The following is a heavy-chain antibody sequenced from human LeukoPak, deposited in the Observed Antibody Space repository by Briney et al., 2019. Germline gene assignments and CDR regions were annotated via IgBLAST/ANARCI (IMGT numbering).Heavy chain of an antibody. CDR3: ARHSRSVDYGSGSYTWDY. CDR1: GGSISSIIYY. Sequence: SETLSLTCTVSGGSISSIIYYWGWIRQPPGKGLEWIGTIYYSGSTYYNVSLKSRVTISVDTSRNQFSLNLSSATAADTAVYYCARHSRSVDYGSGSYTWDYWGQGTLVTVSS. D-gene: IGHD3-10*01. J-gene: IGHJ4*02. CDR2: IYYSGST. V-gene: IGHV4-39*01.